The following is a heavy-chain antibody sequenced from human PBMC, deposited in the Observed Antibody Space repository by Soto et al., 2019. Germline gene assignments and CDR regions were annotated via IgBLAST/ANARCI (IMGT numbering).Heavy chain of an antibody. CDR1: GFTFSNYA. Sequence: GGSLRLSCAASGFTFSNYAMHWVRQAPGKGLEWLAIISYDGDNEYYADSVRGRFTISRDNSKNTLYLQTNNLRHEDTAVYYFTRPPTTGWDLLINGYWGQGALVTVSS. J-gene: IGHJ4*02. D-gene: IGHD1-26*01. CDR3: TRPPTTGWDLLINGY. CDR2: ISYDGDNE. V-gene: IGHV3-30*03.